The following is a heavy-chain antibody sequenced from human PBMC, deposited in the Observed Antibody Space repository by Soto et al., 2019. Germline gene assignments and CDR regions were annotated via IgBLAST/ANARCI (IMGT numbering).Heavy chain of an antibody. Sequence: EVQLVESGGGLVQPGGSLRLSCAASGIIVKSNYMNWVRQAPGTGLEWVSIIYSGGSTYYADSVKGRFTISRHDSKDTLYLQMSSLRSEDTATYYCARGVFGQPDSWGQGTLVIVSS. CDR2: IYSGGST. J-gene: IGHJ5*01. CDR1: GIIVKSNY. CDR3: ARGVFGQPDS. D-gene: IGHD2-21*01. V-gene: IGHV3-53*04.